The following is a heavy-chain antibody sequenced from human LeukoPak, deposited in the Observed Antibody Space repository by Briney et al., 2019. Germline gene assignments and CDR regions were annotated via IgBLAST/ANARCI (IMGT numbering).Heavy chain of an antibody. CDR2: ISYDGSNK. CDR1: GFIFSSYA. Sequence: GGSLRLSCAASGFIFSSYAMHWVRQAPGKGLEWVAIISYDGSNKYYADSVKGRFTISRDNSKNTLYLEMSSLRAEDTAVYYCVKDGHQYYFYGMDVWGQGTTVTVSS. J-gene: IGHJ6*02. CDR3: VKDGHQYYFYGMDV. D-gene: IGHD2-2*01. V-gene: IGHV3-30*18.